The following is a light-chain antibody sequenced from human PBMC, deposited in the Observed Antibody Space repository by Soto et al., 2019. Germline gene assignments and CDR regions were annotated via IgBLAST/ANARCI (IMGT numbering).Light chain of an antibody. CDR1: QGISSY. CDR3: QQYNSYSIT. Sequence: DIQLTQSPSFLSASVGDRVTITCRASQGISSYLAWYQQKPGKAPKLLIYDASSLESGVPSRFSGSGSGTEFTLTISSLRPDDFATYYCQQYNSYSITFGQGTRLEIK. CDR2: DAS. V-gene: IGKV1-9*01. J-gene: IGKJ5*01.